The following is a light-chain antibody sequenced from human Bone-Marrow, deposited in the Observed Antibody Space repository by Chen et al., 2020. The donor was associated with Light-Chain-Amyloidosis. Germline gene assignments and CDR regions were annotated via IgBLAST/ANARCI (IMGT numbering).Light chain of an antibody. J-gene: IGLJ3*02. V-gene: IGLV8-61*01. CDR2: STN. CDR1: SGSVSTSNY. CDR3: VLYMGSGISV. Sequence: QTVVTQEPSFSVSPGGTVTLTCGFSSGSVSTSNYPSWYQQTPGQAPRTLIYSTNTRSSGVPDRLSGSILGNKAALTITGAQADDESDYDCVLYMGSGISVFGGGTKVTVL.